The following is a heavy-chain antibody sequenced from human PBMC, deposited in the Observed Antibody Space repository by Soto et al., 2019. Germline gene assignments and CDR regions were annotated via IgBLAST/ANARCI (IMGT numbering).Heavy chain of an antibody. Sequence: EASVKVSCKASGGTFSSYAISWVRQAPGQGLELMGGIIPIFGTANYAQKFRGRVTITADKSTSTAYMELSSLRSEDTAVYYCARDHGDSSGYYYFDYWGQGTLVTVYS. D-gene: IGHD3-22*01. CDR1: GGTFSSYA. J-gene: IGHJ4*02. CDR2: IIPIFGTA. CDR3: ARDHGDSSGYYYFDY. V-gene: IGHV1-69*06.